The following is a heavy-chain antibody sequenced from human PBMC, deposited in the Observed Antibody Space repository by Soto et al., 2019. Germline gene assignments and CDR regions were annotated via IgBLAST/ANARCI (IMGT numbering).Heavy chain of an antibody. CDR2: ISGSGGST. Sequence: PGGSLSLSCAASGFPFSGYAMSWVRQAPGKGLEWVSAISGSGGSTYYADSVKGRFTISRDNSKNTLYLQMNSLRAEDTAVYYCAKIEVVTQGYGMDVWGQGTTVTVSS. CDR1: GFPFSGYA. D-gene: IGHD3-22*01. J-gene: IGHJ6*02. V-gene: IGHV3-23*01. CDR3: AKIEVVTQGYGMDV.